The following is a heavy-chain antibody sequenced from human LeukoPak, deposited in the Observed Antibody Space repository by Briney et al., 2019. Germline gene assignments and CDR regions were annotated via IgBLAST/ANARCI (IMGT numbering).Heavy chain of an antibody. CDR2: IYYSGST. J-gene: IGHJ4*02. CDR3: AREGSDMGDSSSWYKAPYYFDY. Sequence: PSETLSLTCTVSGGSISSYYWSWIRQPPGKGLEWIGYIYYSGSTNYNPSLKSRVTISVDTSKNQFSLKLSSVTAADTAVYYCAREGSDMGDSSSWYKAPYYFDYWGQGTLVTVSS. CDR1: GGSISSYY. V-gene: IGHV4-59*01. D-gene: IGHD6-13*01.